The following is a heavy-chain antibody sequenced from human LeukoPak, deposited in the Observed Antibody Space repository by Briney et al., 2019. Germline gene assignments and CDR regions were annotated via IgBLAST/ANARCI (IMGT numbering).Heavy chain of an antibody. CDR1: GFTFSSYA. J-gene: IGHJ4*02. CDR3: AKDHWYYYGSGSYYVDY. CDR2: ISGSGGST. Sequence: GGSLRLSCAASGFTFSSYAMSWVRQAPGKGLEWVSAISGSGGSTYYADSVKGRFTISRDNSKNTLYLQMNSLRAEDTAVYYRAKDHWYYYGSGSYYVDYWGQGTLVTVSS. V-gene: IGHV3-23*01. D-gene: IGHD3-10*01.